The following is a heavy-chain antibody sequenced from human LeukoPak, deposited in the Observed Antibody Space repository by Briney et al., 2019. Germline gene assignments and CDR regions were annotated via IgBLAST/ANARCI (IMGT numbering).Heavy chain of an antibody. D-gene: IGHD5-18*01. J-gene: IGHJ4*02. CDR3: AKGGYSYGYGYFDY. V-gene: IGHV3-23*01. CDR1: GFTFSSYS. Sequence: RGSLRLSCAASGFTFSSYSMNWVRQAPGKGLEWVSAISGSGGSTYYADSVKGRFTISRDNSKNTLYLQMNSLRAEDTAVYYCAKGGYSYGYGYFDYWGQGTLVTVSS. CDR2: ISGSGGST.